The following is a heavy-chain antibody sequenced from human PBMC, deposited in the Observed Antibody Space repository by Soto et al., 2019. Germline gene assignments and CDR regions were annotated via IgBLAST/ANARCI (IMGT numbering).Heavy chain of an antibody. Sequence: GGSLRLSCASSVFTFSSYEMNWVRQAPGKGLEWVSYISSSGSTIYYADSVKGRFTISRDNAKNSLYLQMNSLRAEDTAVYYCAGSGGGYYYGMDVWGQGTTVTVSS. J-gene: IGHJ6*02. CDR3: AGSGGGYYYGMDV. CDR1: VFTFSSYE. CDR2: ISSSGSTI. V-gene: IGHV3-48*03. D-gene: IGHD6-19*01.